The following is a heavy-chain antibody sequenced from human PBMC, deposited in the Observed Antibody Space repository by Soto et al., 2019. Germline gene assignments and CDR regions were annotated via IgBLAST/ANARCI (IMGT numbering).Heavy chain of an antibody. CDR2: IYYSGST. CDR3: ARGGSSWDYYYYGTDV. CDR1: GGSVSSGSYY. V-gene: IGHV4-61*01. Sequence: SETLSLTCTVSGGSVSSGSYYWSWIRQPPGKGLEWIGYIYYSGSTNYNPSLKSRVTISVDTSKNQFSLKLSSVTAADTAVYYCARGGSSWDYYYYGTDVWGQGTTVTVSS. J-gene: IGHJ6*02. D-gene: IGHD6-13*01.